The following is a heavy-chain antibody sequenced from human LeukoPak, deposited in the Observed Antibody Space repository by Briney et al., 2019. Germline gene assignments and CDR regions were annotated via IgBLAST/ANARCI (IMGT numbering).Heavy chain of an antibody. CDR2: IIPILGIA. J-gene: IGHJ6*02. CDR3: ARDRKAGPTYYYYGMDV. V-gene: IGHV1-69*04. Sequence: SVTVSCKASGGTFSSYAISWVRQAPGQGGEWMGRIIPILGIANYAQKFQGRVTITADKSTSTAYMELSSLRSEDTAVYYCARDRKAGPTYYYYGMDVWGQGTTVTVSS. CDR1: GGTFSSYA.